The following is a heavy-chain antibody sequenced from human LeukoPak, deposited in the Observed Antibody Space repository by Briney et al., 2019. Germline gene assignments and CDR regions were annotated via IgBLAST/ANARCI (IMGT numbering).Heavy chain of an antibody. V-gene: IGHV4-39*07. CDR2: IYHSGNT. CDR3: ARGSGSYFDY. CDR1: GGSISSISYY. D-gene: IGHD1-26*01. Sequence: SETLSLTCTVTGGSISSISYYWGWIRQSPGKGLEWIGSIYHSGNTYYNQSLKSRVIISVDTSKNQFSLKLSSVTAADTAMYYCARGSGSYFDYWGQGILVTVSS. J-gene: IGHJ4*02.